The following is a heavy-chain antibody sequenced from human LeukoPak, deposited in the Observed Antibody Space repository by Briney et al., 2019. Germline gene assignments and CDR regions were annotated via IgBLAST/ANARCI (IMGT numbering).Heavy chain of an antibody. Sequence: GGSLRLSCAASGFTVSSNYMSWVRQAPGKGLEWVSVIYSGGSTYYADSVKGRFTISRDNSKNTLYLQMNSLRAEDTAVYYCAKPAWGDYVLSESDYWGQGTLVTVSS. CDR1: GFTVSSNY. CDR3: AKPAWGDYVLSESDY. V-gene: IGHV3-53*01. CDR2: IYSGGST. D-gene: IGHD4-17*01. J-gene: IGHJ4*02.